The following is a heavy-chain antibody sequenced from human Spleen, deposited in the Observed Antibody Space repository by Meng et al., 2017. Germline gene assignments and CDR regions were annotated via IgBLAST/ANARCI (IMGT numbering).Heavy chain of an antibody. Sequence: ASVKVSCKASGYTFTSYAMHWVRQAPGQRLEWMGWINAGNGNTKYSQKFQGRVTITRDTSASTAYMELSSLRSEDTAVYYCARSKDPSRNYYYYGMDVWGQGTTVTVSS. CDR3: ARSKDPSRNYYYYGMDV. CDR2: INAGNGNT. CDR1: GYTFTSYA. V-gene: IGHV1-3*01. J-gene: IGHJ6*02. D-gene: IGHD5-24*01.